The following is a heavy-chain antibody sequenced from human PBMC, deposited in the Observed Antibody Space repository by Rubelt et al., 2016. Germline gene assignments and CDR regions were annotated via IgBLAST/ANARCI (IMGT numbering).Heavy chain of an antibody. J-gene: IGHJ4*02. CDR2: ISHSGST. CDR1: GGSINDNNW. CDR3: ARNSIGRSQMDY. Sequence: SLTCAVSGGSINDNNWWSWVRQTPGKGLEWIGEISHSGSTSYNPSLQSRVTISMDKSMHHFSLRLSSVTAADTAVYYCARNSIGRSQMDYWGQGTQVTVSS. V-gene: IGHV4-4*02. D-gene: IGHD3-22*01.